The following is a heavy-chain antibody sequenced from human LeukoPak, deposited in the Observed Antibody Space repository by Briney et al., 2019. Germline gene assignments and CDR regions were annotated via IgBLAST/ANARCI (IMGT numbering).Heavy chain of an antibody. Sequence: GGSLTLSCVASGLTFSNYNMHWVRQAPGKGLEWVAVIWHDGNYKYYVDSVKGRFTISRDNSKNTVYLQMNSLGAEDTAVYYRARDRYCSSTSCYADYYYYMDVWGKGTTVTVSS. CDR2: IWHDGNYK. CDR1: GLTFSNYN. CDR3: ARDRYCSSTSCYADYYYYMDV. D-gene: IGHD2-2*01. J-gene: IGHJ6*03. V-gene: IGHV3-33*01.